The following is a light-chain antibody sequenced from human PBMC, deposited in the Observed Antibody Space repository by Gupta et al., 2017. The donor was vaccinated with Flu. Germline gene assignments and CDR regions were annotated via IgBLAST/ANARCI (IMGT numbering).Light chain of an antibody. Sequence: SALTQPPSVSGSPGQSVTISCTGTSSDVGAYNYVSWYQHHPGKAPKVMIYDVSRRPSGVPDRFSGSKSANTASLTISGLQAEDEADYYCCSYAGAANFVFGTGTKVTVL. CDR1: SSDVGAYNY. V-gene: IGLV2-11*01. J-gene: IGLJ1*01. CDR3: CSYAGAANFV. CDR2: DVS.